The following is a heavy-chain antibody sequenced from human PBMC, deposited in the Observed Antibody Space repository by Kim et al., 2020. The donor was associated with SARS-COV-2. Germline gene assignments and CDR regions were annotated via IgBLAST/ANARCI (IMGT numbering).Heavy chain of an antibody. CDR1: GFTFSSYG. D-gene: IGHD6-13*01. J-gene: IGHJ4*02. Sequence: GGSLRLSCAASGFTFSSYGMHWVRQAPGKGLEWVAVISYDGSNKYYADSVKGRFTISRDNSKNTLYLQMNSLRAEDTAVYYCAKAGVPVEAAGNLGFWGQGTLVTVSS. CDR2: ISYDGSNK. CDR3: AKAGVPVEAAGNLGF. V-gene: IGHV3-30*18.